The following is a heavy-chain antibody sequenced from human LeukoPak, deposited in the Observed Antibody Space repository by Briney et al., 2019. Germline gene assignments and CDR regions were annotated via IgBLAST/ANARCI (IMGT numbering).Heavy chain of an antibody. V-gene: IGHV1-2*02. J-gene: IGHJ5*02. CDR3: ARDRGVVVITSAQNWFDP. CDR2: INLNSGGT. Sequence: ASVKVSCEASGYTFTGYYMHWVRQAPGQGLEWMGGINLNSGGTNYAQKIQGRVTMTRDTSISTAYMELSRLRSDDTAVYYCARDRGVVVITSAQNWFDPWGQGTLVTVSP. CDR1: GYTFTGYY. D-gene: IGHD3-22*01.